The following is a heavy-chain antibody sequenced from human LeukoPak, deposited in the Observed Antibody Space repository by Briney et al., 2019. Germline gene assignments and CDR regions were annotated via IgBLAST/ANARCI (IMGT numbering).Heavy chain of an antibody. J-gene: IGHJ6*03. CDR1: GFIFSTYE. CDR2: ISTSGSSI. D-gene: IGHD4-17*01. CDR3: ARDATTELGTVYMDV. Sequence: GGSLRLSCAASGFIFSTYEINWVRQAPGKGLEWLSHISTSGSSIHHADSVKGRFTISRDNAKNSLYLQMNSLRVEDTAVYYCARDATTELGTVYMDVWGKGTTVTISS. V-gene: IGHV3-48*03.